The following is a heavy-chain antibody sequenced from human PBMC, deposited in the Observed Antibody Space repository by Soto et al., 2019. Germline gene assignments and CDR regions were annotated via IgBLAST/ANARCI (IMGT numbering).Heavy chain of an antibody. CDR1: GFTFSSYY. J-gene: IGHJ4*02. Sequence: EVQLVESGGGLVQPGGSLRLSCAASGFTFSSYYMHWVRQVPGKGLIWVSRVSDDASSTNYADSFRGRFAVSRDNGKSTLYLQMNSLRAEDTAIYYCARGLYGDPVGFDHWGQGALVTVSS. V-gene: IGHV3-74*01. CDR2: VSDDASST. CDR3: ARGLYGDPVGFDH. D-gene: IGHD4-17*01.